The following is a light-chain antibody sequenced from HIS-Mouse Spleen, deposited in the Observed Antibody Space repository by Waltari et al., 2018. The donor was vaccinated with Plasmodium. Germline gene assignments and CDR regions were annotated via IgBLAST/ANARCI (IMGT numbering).Light chain of an antibody. Sequence: SYELTQPPSVSVSPGQTASIPCSGDNLGDNYACWYQQKPGQSPVLVIYQDSKRTSGTPERFSGSNSGNTATLTISGTQAMDEADYYCQAWDSSTVVFGGGTKLTVL. CDR2: QDS. CDR3: QAWDSSTVV. J-gene: IGLJ2*01. V-gene: IGLV3-1*01. CDR1: NLGDNY.